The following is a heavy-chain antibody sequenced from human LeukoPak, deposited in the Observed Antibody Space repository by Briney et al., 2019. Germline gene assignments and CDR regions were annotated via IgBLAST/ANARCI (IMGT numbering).Heavy chain of an antibody. V-gene: IGHV1-8*01. CDR1: GYTFTSCD. CDR2: MNPNSGNT. CDR3: TRGSSGRRDY. D-gene: IGHD6-19*01. Sequence: ASVKVSCKASGYTFTSCDINWVRQATGQGLEWIGWMNPNSGNTGYGQSFQGRVTMTSDNSISTAYMELSNLRSEDTAIYYCTRGSSGRRDYWGQGTLVTVSS. J-gene: IGHJ4*02.